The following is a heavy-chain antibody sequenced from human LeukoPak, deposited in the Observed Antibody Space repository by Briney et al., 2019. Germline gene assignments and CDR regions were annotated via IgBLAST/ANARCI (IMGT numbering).Heavy chain of an antibody. V-gene: IGHV3-30*02. CDR1: GFTFSSYG. CDR3: AKNFGEMATITGSADY. J-gene: IGHJ4*02. Sequence: PGGSLRLSCAASGFTFSSYGMHSVRQAPGKGLEWVAFIRYDGSNKYYAASVKGRFTISRDNSKNTLYLQMNSLRAEDTAVYYCAKNFGEMATITGSADYWGQGTLVTVSS. CDR2: IRYDGSNK. D-gene: IGHD5-24*01.